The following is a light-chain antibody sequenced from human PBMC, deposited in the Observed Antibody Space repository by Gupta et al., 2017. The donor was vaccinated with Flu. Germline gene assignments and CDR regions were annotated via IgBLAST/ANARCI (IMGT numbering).Light chain of an antibody. CDR2: AAS. Sequence: PACLSASVGDRVTITCRARQRISRYLHWYQQKPGKAPKLLIYAASSGKSGVPARFSGSGSGTDFTLTISRLQPEDFAAYYCQQRDSTPFTFGGGTKVEIK. J-gene: IGKJ4*01. CDR3: QQRDSTPFT. V-gene: IGKV1-39*01. CDR1: QRISRY.